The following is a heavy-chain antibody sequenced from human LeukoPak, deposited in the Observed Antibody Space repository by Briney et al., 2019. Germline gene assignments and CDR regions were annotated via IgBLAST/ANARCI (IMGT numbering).Heavy chain of an antibody. CDR1: GGSISSSSYY. D-gene: IGHD6-19*01. Sequence: PSETLSLTCTVSGGSISSSSYYWGWIRQPPGKGLEWIGSIYYSGSTYYNQSLKSRVTISVDTSKNQFSLKLSSVTAADTAVYYCARGGHLVIDIAVATHDAFDIWGQGTMVTVSS. J-gene: IGHJ3*02. CDR2: IYYSGST. CDR3: ARGGHLVIDIAVATHDAFDI. V-gene: IGHV4-39*07.